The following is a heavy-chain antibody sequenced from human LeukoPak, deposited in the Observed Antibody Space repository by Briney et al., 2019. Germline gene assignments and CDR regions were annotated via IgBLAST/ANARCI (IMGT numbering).Heavy chain of an antibody. D-gene: IGHD2-2*01. CDR2: INHIGST. J-gene: IGHJ4*02. V-gene: IGHV4-34*01. CDR1: GGSFSGYY. Sequence: SETLSLTCAVYGGSFSGYYWSWIRQPPGKGLEWIGEINHIGSTNYNPSLKSRVTISVDTSKNQFSLKLSSVTAADTAVYYCARARRSCFLKCTSYYFDYWGQGTLVTVSS. CDR3: ARARRSCFLKCTSYYFDY.